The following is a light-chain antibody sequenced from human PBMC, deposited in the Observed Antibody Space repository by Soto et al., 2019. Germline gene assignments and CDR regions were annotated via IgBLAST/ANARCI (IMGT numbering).Light chain of an antibody. CDR2: EVN. Sequence: QSALAQPASVSGSPGQSITISCTGTSSDVGDYNYVSWYQHHPGKAPKLIIYEVNNRPSGVSNRFSGSKSGSTASLAISGLQAEEEADYYCSSYTSISTYVFATGTKVTVL. CDR1: SSDVGDYNY. V-gene: IGLV2-14*01. CDR3: SSYTSISTYV. J-gene: IGLJ1*01.